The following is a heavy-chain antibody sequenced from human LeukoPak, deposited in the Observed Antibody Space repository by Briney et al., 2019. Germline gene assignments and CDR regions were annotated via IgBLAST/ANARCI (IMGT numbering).Heavy chain of an antibody. V-gene: IGHV3-73*01. CDR1: GFTFSGSA. Sequence: GGSLRLSCAASGFTFSGSAMHWVRQAPGKGLEWVGRIRSKANSYATAYAASVKGRFTISRDDSKNTAYLQMNSLKTEDTAVYYCTRHKLDGYNRYYFDYWGQGTLVTVSS. CDR2: IRSKANSYAT. CDR3: TRHKLDGYNRYYFDY. D-gene: IGHD5-24*01. J-gene: IGHJ4*02.